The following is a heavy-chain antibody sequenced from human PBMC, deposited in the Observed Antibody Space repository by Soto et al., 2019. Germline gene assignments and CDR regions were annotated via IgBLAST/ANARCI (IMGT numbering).Heavy chain of an antibody. D-gene: IGHD6-13*01. V-gene: IGHV3-30*18. J-gene: IGHJ4*02. CDR1: GFTFSSYG. CDR3: AKGAAAGRGLDY. Sequence: GGSLRLSCAASGFTFSSYGMHWVRQAPGKRLEWVAVISYDGSNKYYADSVKGRFTISRDNSKNTLYLQMNSLRAEDTAVYYCAKGAAAGRGLDYWGQGTLVTVSS. CDR2: ISYDGSNK.